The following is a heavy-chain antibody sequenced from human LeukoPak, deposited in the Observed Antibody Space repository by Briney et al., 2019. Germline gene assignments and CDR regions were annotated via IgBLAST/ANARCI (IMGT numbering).Heavy chain of an antibody. D-gene: IGHD3-9*01. J-gene: IGHJ6*02. CDR2: ISAYNGNT. CDR3: ARGPNYDILTGYPNYYYYYGMDV. CDR1: GYTFTSYG. V-gene: IGHV1-18*01. Sequence: ASVKVSCKASGYTFTSYGISWVRQAPGQGLEWMGWISAYNGNTNYAQKLQGRVTMTTDTSTSAAYTELRSLRSDDTAVYYCARGPNYDILTGYPNYYYYYGMDVWGQGTTVTVSS.